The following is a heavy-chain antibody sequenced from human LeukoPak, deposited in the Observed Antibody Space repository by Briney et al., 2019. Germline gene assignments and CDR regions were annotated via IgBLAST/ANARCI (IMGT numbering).Heavy chain of an antibody. CDR3: ARLYVWGTYRCLDY. D-gene: IGHD3-16*02. J-gene: IGHJ4*02. CDR2: ISGSGGST. CDR1: GFTFSSYA. V-gene: IGHV3-23*01. Sequence: PGGSLRLSCAASGFTFSSYAMSWVRRAPGKGLEWVSAISGSGGSTYYADSVKGRFTISRDNSKNTLYLQMNSLRAEDTAVYYCARLYVWGTYRCLDYWGQGTLVTVSS.